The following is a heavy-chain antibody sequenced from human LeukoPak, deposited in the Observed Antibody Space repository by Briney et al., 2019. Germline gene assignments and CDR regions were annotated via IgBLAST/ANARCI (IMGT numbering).Heavy chain of an antibody. J-gene: IGHJ4*02. V-gene: IGHV3-30*18. D-gene: IGHD2-15*01. CDR1: GFTFSSYG. CDR3: AKLTLLGYCSGGSCYDRRVFDY. Sequence: PGGSLRLSCAASGFTFSSYGMHWVRQAPGKGLEWVAVISYDGSNKYYADSVKGRFTISRDNSKNTLYLQMNSLRAEDTAVYYCAKLTLLGYCSGGSCYDRRVFDYWGQGTLVTVSS. CDR2: ISYDGSNK.